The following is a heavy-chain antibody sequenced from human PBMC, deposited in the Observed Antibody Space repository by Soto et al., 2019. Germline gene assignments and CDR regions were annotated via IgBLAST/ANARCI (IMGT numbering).Heavy chain of an antibody. CDR3: AKAVERYCSGGSCYFDY. CDR1: GFTFDDYA. V-gene: IGHV3-9*01. J-gene: IGHJ4*02. D-gene: IGHD2-15*01. Sequence: EVQLVESGGGLVQPGRSLRLSCAASGFTFDDYAMHWVRQAPGQGLEWVSGISWNSGSIGYADSVKGRFAISRDNAKNSLYLQMNSLRAEDTALYYCAKAVERYCSGGSCYFDYWGQGPLVTVSS. CDR2: ISWNSGSI.